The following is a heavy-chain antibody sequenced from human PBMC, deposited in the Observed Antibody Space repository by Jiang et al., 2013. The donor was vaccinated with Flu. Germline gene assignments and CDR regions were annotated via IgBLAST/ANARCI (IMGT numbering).Heavy chain of an antibody. V-gene: IGHV2-70*11. CDR1: GFSLSASEMS. CDR3: ARIVFDPVLGITGRPFDF. D-gene: IGHD3-10*01. CDR2: IDWDDDK. Sequence: KPTQTLTLTRSFSGFSLSASEMSVSWIRQTPGKALEWLARIDWDDDKYYSASLRTRLTISKDTSKNQVVLTMTNMDPVDTGTYFCARIVFDPVLGITGRPFDFWGRGTLVTVSS. J-gene: IGHJ4*02.